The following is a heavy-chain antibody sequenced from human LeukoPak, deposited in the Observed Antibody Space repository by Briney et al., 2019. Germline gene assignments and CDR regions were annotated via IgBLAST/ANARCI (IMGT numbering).Heavy chain of an antibody. D-gene: IGHD3-10*01. J-gene: IGHJ4*02. CDR1: GFIFSSHS. Sequence: PGGSLRLSCVASGFIFSSHSMSWVRQAPGKGLEWVSFISLSSSYIYYTDSVKGRFTISRDNAKSSLHLQMNSLRDEDTAVYYCARDRGGDFDYWGQGTLVTVSS. CDR2: ISLSSSYI. V-gene: IGHV3-21*01. CDR3: ARDRGGDFDY.